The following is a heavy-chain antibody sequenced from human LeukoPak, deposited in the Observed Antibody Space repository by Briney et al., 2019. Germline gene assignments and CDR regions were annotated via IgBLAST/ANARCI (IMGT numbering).Heavy chain of an antibody. Sequence: GGSLRLSCAAAGFTVSSNYMSWVRQAPGKGLEWVSAIGGRDGSTYYADSVKGRFTISRDNSKNTLYVQMNSLRAEDTAVYYCAKGHYYGSGSLDYWGQGTLVTVSS. CDR3: AKGHYYGSGSLDY. CDR2: IGGRDGST. CDR1: GFTVSSNY. J-gene: IGHJ4*02. V-gene: IGHV3-23*01. D-gene: IGHD3-10*01.